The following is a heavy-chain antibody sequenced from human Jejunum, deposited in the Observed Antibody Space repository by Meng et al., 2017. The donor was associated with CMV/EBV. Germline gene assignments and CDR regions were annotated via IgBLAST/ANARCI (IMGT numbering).Heavy chain of an antibody. Sequence: LRLPRSGPGLVNPSETLSLTGTVSGGSISSSSYYWGWIRQPPGKRLEWIGSIYYSGSTYYNPSLKSRVTISVDTSKNQFSLKLSSVTAADTAVYYCASPLGILGIVDLWGRGTLV. V-gene: IGHV4-39*01. J-gene: IGHJ2*01. D-gene: IGHD7-27*01. CDR1: GGSISSSSYY. CDR3: ASPLGILGIVDL. CDR2: IYYSGST.